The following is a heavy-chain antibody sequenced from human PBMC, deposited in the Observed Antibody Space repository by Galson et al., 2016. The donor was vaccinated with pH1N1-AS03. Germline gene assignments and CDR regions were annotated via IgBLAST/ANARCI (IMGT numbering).Heavy chain of an antibody. V-gene: IGHV3-7*03. CDR2: INPDGSEK. CDR1: GFTFSTYW. Sequence: SLRLSCAVSGFTFSTYWMSWVRQAPGKGLEWVANINPDGSEKYYVDSVKGRFTISRDNAKNSLFLQMNSLRPEDTAVYYCASGHNWNGYWGRGTVVTVSS. J-gene: IGHJ4*02. D-gene: IGHD1-20*01. CDR3: ASGHNWNGY.